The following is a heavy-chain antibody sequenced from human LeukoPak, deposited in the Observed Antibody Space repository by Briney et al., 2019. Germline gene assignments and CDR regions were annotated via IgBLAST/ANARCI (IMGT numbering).Heavy chain of an antibody. Sequence: GSLRLSCAASGFTFSSYWMSWVRQAPGKGLEWVANINQDGSEKYYVDSVKGRFTISRDNAKNSLYLQMNSLRAEDTAAYYCAREGCSGGSCYHNWFDPWGQGTLVTVSS. CDR2: INQDGSEK. J-gene: IGHJ5*02. V-gene: IGHV3-7*01. CDR3: AREGCSGGSCYHNWFDP. D-gene: IGHD2-15*01. CDR1: GFTFSSYW.